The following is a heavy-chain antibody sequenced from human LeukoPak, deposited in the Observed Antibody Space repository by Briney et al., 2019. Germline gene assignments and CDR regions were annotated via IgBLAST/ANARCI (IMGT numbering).Heavy chain of an antibody. V-gene: IGHV3-23*01. Sequence: TGGSLRLSCAASGFTFNNYAMSWVRQAPGKGLEWVSVISGSGGSTYYADSVKGRFSISRDNSKNTLYLQMNSLRAEDTAVYYCAKLLVDTYTSAWDYWGPGTLVTVSS. J-gene: IGHJ4*02. CDR1: GFTFNNYA. D-gene: IGHD6-19*01. CDR3: AKLLVDTYTSAWDY. CDR2: ISGSGGST.